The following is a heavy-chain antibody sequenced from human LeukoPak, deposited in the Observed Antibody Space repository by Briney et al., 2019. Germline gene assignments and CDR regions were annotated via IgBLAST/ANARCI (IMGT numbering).Heavy chain of an antibody. CDR3: AKRDAARAGNGYYYVDV. J-gene: IGHJ6*03. V-gene: IGHV3-20*04. Sequence: GGSLRLSCAASGFTFDDYGMSWVRQAPGKGLEWVSGINWNGGSTGYADSVKGRFTISRDNSKNTLNLQMNSLRTEDTAVYYCAKRDAARAGNGYYYVDVWGKGTTVTVSS. CDR2: INWNGGST. CDR1: GFTFDDYG. D-gene: IGHD6-6*01.